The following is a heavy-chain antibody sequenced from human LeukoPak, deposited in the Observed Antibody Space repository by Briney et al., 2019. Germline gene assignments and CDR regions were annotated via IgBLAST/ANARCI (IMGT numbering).Heavy chain of an antibody. D-gene: IGHD3-10*01. CDR3: ARVVTYYSTLEAFDI. CDR2: IYYSGST. Sequence: PSETLSLTCTVSGGSISSYYWSWLRQPPGKGLEWIGYIYYSGSTNYNPSLKSRVTISVDTSKNQFSLKLSSVTAADTAVYYCARVVTYYSTLEAFDIWGQGTMVTVSS. J-gene: IGHJ3*02. V-gene: IGHV4-59*01. CDR1: GGSISSYY.